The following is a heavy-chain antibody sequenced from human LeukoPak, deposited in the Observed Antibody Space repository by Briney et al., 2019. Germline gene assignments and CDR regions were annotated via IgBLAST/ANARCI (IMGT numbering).Heavy chain of an antibody. D-gene: IGHD3-22*01. V-gene: IGHV1-2*02. J-gene: IGHJ4*02. Sequence: GASVKVSCKASGYTFTGYYMHWVRQAPGQGLEWMGWINPSSGGTNYAQKFQGRVTMTRDTSISTAYMELSRLRSDDTAVYYCARPNYYYDSSPPFDYWGQGTLVTVSS. CDR2: INPSSGGT. CDR3: ARPNYYYDSSPPFDY. CDR1: GYTFTGYY.